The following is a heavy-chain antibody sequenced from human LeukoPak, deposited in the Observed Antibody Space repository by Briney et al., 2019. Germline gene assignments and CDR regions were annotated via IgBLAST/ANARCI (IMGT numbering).Heavy chain of an antibody. CDR1: GFIFRNNM. V-gene: IGHV3-23*01. Sequence: GGSLRVSCAASGFIFRNNMMNWVRQAPGKGLECVAVISADGCDLYYADAVYGGFTLSRHNSKTTLHLKLDSLRAEATAVYYCAKDPPHSDRSIYSDNSWGQGTLVTVSS. J-gene: IGHJ4*02. CDR3: AKDPPHSDRSIYSDNS. D-gene: IGHD3-22*01. CDR2: ISADGCDL.